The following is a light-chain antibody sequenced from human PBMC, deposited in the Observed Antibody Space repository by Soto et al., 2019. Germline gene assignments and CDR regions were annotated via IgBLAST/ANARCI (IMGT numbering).Light chain of an antibody. V-gene: IGLV1-40*01. CDR2: DNN. J-gene: IGLJ2*01. CDR1: SSNIGAGYD. CDR3: HSYDVSLSGPV. Sequence: QLVLTQPPSVSGAPGQRVTISCTGSSSNIGAGYDVHWYQQLPVTAPKVLIYDNNNRPSGVPDRFSGSKSGTSASLAITGLQAEDEADYYCHSYDVSLSGPVFGGGTKLTVL.